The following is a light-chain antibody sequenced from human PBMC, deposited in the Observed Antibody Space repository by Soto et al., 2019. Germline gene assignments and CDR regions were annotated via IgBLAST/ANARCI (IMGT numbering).Light chain of an antibody. V-gene: IGKV1-5*03. CDR3: QQYSDHWT. CDR2: KAS. J-gene: IGKJ1*01. CDR1: RSIINW. Sequence: IHLTQSASTLSASVGDRVTITCRASRSIINWLAWYQQKSGKGPKLLIYKASNLQTGVPSRFSGSAYGTEFTLTISSLKPDDVATYYCQQYSDHWTFGQGTKVDIK.